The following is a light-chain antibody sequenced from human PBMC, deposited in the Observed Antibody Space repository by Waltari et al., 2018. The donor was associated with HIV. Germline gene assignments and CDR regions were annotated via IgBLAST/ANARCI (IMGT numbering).Light chain of an antibody. CDR2: YDS. CDR1: NLGSKR. CDR3: QVWDSSSDHVV. V-gene: IGLV3-21*04. J-gene: IGLJ2*01. Sequence: SYVLTQPTSVSVAPGKTARITCGGANLGSKRVPWYQQKPGQAPLLVIYYDSDRPSGIPERFSGSNSGNTATLTISRVEAGDEADYYCQVWDSSSDHVVFGGGTNLTVL.